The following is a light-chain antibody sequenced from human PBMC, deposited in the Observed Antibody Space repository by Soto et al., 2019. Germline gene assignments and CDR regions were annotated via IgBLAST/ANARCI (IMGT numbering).Light chain of an antibody. CDR3: QQYNIYTIT. J-gene: IGKJ5*01. CDR1: QSIDYW. V-gene: IGKV1-5*03. CDR2: KAS. Sequence: IKMNQSPSTLSASVGDRVTITCRASQSIDYWLAWYQQKPGKAPKLLIYKASSLESGVPSRFSGSGSGTEFTLTISSLQPDDFATYYCQQYNIYTITFGQGGLLEVK.